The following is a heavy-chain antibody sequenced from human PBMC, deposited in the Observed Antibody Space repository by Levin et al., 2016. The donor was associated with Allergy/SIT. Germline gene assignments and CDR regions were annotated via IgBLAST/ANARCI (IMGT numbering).Heavy chain of an antibody. Sequence: SETLSLTCTVSGGSIGSYVWSWIRQPPGKGLEWVGFISHTGRTDYHPSLKSRVTISVDTLKDQMSLRLSSVTPADTAVYYCARGDYYYDRSGYSFPDAFDMWGQGTLVTVS. CDR1: GGSIGSYV. V-gene: IGHV4-59*01. CDR2: ISHTGRT. CDR3: ARGDYYYDRSGYSFPDAFDM. J-gene: IGHJ3*02. D-gene: IGHD3-22*01.